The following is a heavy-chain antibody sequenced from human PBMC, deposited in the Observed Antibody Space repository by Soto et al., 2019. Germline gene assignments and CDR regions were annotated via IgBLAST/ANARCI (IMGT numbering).Heavy chain of an antibody. Sequence: KASETLSLTCTVSGGSISSGDYYWSWIRQPPGKGLEWIGYIYYSGSTYYNPSLKSRVTISVVTSKNQFSLKLSSVTAADTAVYYCGGSGFIPNLSRSYYYGMDVWGQGTLVTVSS. CDR3: GGSGFIPNLSRSYYYGMDV. CDR1: GGSISSGDYY. D-gene: IGHD3-22*01. J-gene: IGHJ6*02. V-gene: IGHV4-30-4*01. CDR2: IYYSGST.